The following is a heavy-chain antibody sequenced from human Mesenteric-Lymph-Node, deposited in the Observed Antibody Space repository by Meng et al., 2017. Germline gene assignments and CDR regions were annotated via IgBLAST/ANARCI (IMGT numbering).Heavy chain of an antibody. D-gene: IGHD3-10*02. CDR1: GDSVSSNRAA. CDR2: TYYRSKYYN. V-gene: IGHV6-1*01. CDR3: ARDWGDVRGGFDF. Sequence: VQLQESGPRLVKPLQTLSLTCAISGDSVSSNRAAWNWIRQFPSRGLEWLGRTYYRSKYYNDDALSVKSRITINPDTSKNQFSLQLNSVTPEDTAIYYCARDWGDVRGGFDFWGQGTLVTVSS. J-gene: IGHJ4*02.